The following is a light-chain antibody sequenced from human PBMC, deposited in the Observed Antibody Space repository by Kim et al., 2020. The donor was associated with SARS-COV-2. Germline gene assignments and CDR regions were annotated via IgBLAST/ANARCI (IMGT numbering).Light chain of an antibody. Sequence: SPGDGAARSCRASQSLSSSHLAWYQQRPGRAPRLLIYDASTRATGIPDRFSGTASGTDFTLSISRLEPEDFAVYYCQQYATSSRTFGQGTKVDIK. J-gene: IGKJ1*01. CDR2: DAS. V-gene: IGKV3-20*01. CDR1: QSLSSSH. CDR3: QQYATSSRT.